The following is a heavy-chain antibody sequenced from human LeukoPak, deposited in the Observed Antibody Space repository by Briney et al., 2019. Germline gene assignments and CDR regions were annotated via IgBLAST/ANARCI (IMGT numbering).Heavy chain of an antibody. CDR1: GFTFSDYW. D-gene: IGHD3-10*02. J-gene: IGHJ6*04. V-gene: IGHV3-7*01. Sequence: GALRLSCAASGFTFSDYWMSWVRQAPGKGLEWVASIKQDGSEKYYVDSVKGRFTISRDNAKNSLYLQMNSLRAEDTAVYYCAELGITMIGGVWGKGTTVTISS. CDR2: IKQDGSEK. CDR3: AELGITMIGGV.